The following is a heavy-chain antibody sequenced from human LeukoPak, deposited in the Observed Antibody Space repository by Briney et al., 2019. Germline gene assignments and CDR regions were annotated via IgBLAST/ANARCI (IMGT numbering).Heavy chain of an antibody. CDR1: GYTFTSYD. Sequence: ASVKVSCKASGYTFTSYDINWVRQAPGQGLEWMGWINPNSGGTNYAQKFQGRVTMTRDTSISTAYMELRSLRSDDTAVYYCARYSSGWYSYYYYMDVWGKGTTVTVSS. CDR3: ARYSSGWYSYYYYMDV. D-gene: IGHD6-19*01. J-gene: IGHJ6*03. V-gene: IGHV1-2*02. CDR2: INPNSGGT.